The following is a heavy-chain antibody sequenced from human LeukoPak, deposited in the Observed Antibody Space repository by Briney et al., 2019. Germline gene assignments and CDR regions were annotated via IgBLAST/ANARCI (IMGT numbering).Heavy chain of an antibody. J-gene: IGHJ4*02. CDR3: ARGGGTDYYDSSDY. CDR1: GFTFSSYG. CDR2: ISGSGGST. V-gene: IGHV3-23*01. Sequence: GGTLRLSCAASGFTFSSYGMSWVRQAPGKGLEWVSAISGSGGSTYYADSVKGRFTISRDNSKNTLYLQMNSLRAEDTAVYYCARGGGTDYYDSSDYWGQGTLVTVSS. D-gene: IGHD3-22*01.